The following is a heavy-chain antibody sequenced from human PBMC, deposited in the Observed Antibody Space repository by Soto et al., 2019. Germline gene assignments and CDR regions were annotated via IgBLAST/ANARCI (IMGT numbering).Heavy chain of an antibody. D-gene: IGHD7-27*01. CDR2: MNPNSGNT. J-gene: IGHJ6*02. V-gene: IGHV1-8*01. Sequence: QVQLVQSGAEVKKPGASVKVSCKASGYTFTSYDINWVRQATGQGLEWMGWMNPNSGNTGYAQKFQGRIIMTRNTTMSTRYMEPSSLRSEDTAVYYCAGDGDRGMDVWGQGTTVTVSS. CDR3: AGDGDRGMDV. CDR1: GYTFTSYD.